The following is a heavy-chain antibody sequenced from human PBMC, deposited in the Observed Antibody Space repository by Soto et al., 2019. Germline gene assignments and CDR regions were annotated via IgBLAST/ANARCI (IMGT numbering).Heavy chain of an antibody. J-gene: IGHJ3*02. CDR3: ALEGKGRFLEWSPVAFDI. D-gene: IGHD3-3*01. V-gene: IGHV1-69*06. CDR1: GGTFSSYA. Sequence: SVKVSCKASGGTFSSYAISWVRQAPGQGLEWMGGIIPIFGTANYAQKFQGRVTITADNSTSTAYMELISLRSEDTAVYYCALEGKGRFLEWSPVAFDIWGQGTMVTVSS. CDR2: IIPIFGTA.